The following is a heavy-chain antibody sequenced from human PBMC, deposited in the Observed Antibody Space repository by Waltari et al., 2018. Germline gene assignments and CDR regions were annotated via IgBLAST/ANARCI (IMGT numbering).Heavy chain of an antibody. V-gene: IGHV1-69*14. CDR1: GGTFSSYA. CDR3: ARKPRSSYWYFDL. D-gene: IGHD2-2*01. CDR2: IIPIFGTA. Sequence: QVQLVQSGAEVKKPGSSVKVSCKASGGTFSSYAISWVRQAPGQGLEWMGVIIPIFGTANYAQKFQGRVTITADKSTSTAYMEPSSLRSEDTAVYYCARKPRSSYWYFDLWGRGTLVTVSS. J-gene: IGHJ2*01.